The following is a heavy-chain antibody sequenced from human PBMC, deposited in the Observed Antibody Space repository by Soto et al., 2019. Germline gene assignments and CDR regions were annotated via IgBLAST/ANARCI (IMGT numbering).Heavy chain of an antibody. CDR1: GYTFTSYY. CDR3: ARDRPGYCSSTSCYYYYGMDV. J-gene: IGHJ6*02. V-gene: IGHV1-46*01. CDR2: INPSGGST. Sequence: ASVTVSCTASGYTFTSYYMHWVRQAPGQGLEWMGIINPSGGSTSYAQKFQGRVTMTRDTSTSTVYMELSSLRSEDTAVYYCARDRPGYCSSTSCYYYYGMDVWGQGTTVTVSS. D-gene: IGHD2-2*01.